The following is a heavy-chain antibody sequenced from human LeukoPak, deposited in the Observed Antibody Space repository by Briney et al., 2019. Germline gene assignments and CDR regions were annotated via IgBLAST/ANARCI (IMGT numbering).Heavy chain of an antibody. Sequence: GGSLRLSCAASGFTFSSYWMSWVRQAPGKGLEWVANIKQDGSEKYYVDSVKGRFTISRDNAKNSLYLRMNSLRAEDTAVYYCARDNWNDVNWFDPWGQGTLVTVSS. J-gene: IGHJ5*02. CDR2: IKQDGSEK. D-gene: IGHD1-20*01. V-gene: IGHV3-7*03. CDR3: ARDNWNDVNWFDP. CDR1: GFTFSSYW.